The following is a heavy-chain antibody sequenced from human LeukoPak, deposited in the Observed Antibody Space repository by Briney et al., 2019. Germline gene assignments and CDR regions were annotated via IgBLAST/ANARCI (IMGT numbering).Heavy chain of an antibody. CDR1: GGSISSGGYY. J-gene: IGHJ6*03. D-gene: IGHD4-11*01. CDR2: IYYSGST. Sequence: PSQTLSLTCTVSGGSISSGGYYWSWIRQPPGKGLEWIGYIYYSGSTNYNPSLKSRVTISVDTSKNQFSLKLSSVTAADTAVYYCARAGAGPPRNYEGYYYMDVWGKGTTVTVSS. V-gene: IGHV4-61*08. CDR3: ARAGAGPPRNYEGYYYMDV.